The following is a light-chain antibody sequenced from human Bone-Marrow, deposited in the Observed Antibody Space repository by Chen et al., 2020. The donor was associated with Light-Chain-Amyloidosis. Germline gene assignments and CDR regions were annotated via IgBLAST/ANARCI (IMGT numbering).Light chain of an antibody. CDR3: QTYDDSPSAYV. V-gene: IGLV1-40*01. CDR1: SSNIGAGYD. Sequence: QSVLTQPPSVSGAPGQGVTIPCAGSSSNIGAGYDVYWYQQLPGTAPKFLIYGHNKRPSGVPDRFSGSRSGTSASLAITELQADDEADYYCQTYDDSPSAYVFGTGTRVTVL. CDR2: GHN. J-gene: IGLJ1*01.